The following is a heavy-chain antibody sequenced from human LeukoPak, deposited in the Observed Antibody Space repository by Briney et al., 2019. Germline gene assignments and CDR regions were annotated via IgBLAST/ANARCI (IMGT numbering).Heavy chain of an antibody. D-gene: IGHD3-22*01. CDR3: ARLSETAAYYYTSGYYFLGY. CDR1: GYTFGSYD. V-gene: IGHV1-8*02. Sequence: ASVKVSCKASGYTFGSYDINWVRKATRQGLEWMGWMNPGSGNTGYAQRFQGRVTMTRDTSISTAYMELSGLRSEDTAVYYCARLSETAAYYYTSGYYFLGYWGQGTLVTVDS. J-gene: IGHJ4*02. CDR2: MNPGSGNT.